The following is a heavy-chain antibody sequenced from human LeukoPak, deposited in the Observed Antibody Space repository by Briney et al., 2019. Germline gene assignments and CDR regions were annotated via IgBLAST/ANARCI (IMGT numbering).Heavy chain of an antibody. CDR3: AIGGYSSSSVPFDY. Sequence: GGSLRLSCAASGFTFSSYAMSWVRQAPGRGLEWVSAISGSGDSTYYADSVKGRFTVSRDNSKNTLYLQMNSLRAEDTAVYYCAIGGYSSSSVPFDYWGQGTLVTVSS. D-gene: IGHD6-6*01. CDR1: GFTFSSYA. V-gene: IGHV3-23*01. J-gene: IGHJ4*02. CDR2: ISGSGDST.